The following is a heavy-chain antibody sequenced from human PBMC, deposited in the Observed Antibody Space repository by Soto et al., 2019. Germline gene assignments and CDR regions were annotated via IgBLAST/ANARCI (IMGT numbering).Heavy chain of an antibody. D-gene: IGHD3-3*01. J-gene: IGHJ6*01. V-gene: IGHV4-38-2*01. Sequence: SETLSLTCAVSCYSISSGYYWGWIRHPPGKGLEWIGSIYHSGITYCNPSLKSRVTISVDTSKNQFSLKLSSVTAADTAVYYCARAYYDFWSGPTNPDRGYYYYGMDLWGQGTTVTVSS. CDR2: IYHSGIT. CDR1: CYSISSGYY. CDR3: ARAYYDFWSGPTNPDRGYYYYGMDL.